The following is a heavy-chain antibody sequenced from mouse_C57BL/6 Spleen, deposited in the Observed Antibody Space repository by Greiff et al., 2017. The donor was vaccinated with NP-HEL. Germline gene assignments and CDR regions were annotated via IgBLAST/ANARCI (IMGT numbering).Heavy chain of an antibody. V-gene: IGHV5-9-1*02. CDR3: TRDEYYGSRGFDY. D-gene: IGHD1-1*01. CDR1: GFTFSSYA. J-gene: IGHJ2*01. CDR2: ISSGGDYI. Sequence: EVKVVESGEGLVKPGGSLKLSCAASGFTFSSYAMSWVRQTPEKRLEWVAYISSGGDYIYYADTVKGRFTISRDNARNTLYLQMSSLKSEDTAMYYCTRDEYYGSRGFDYWGQGTTLTVSS.